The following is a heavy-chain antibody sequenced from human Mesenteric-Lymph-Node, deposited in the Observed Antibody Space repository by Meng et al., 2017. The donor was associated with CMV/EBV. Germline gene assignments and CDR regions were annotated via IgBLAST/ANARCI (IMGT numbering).Heavy chain of an antibody. V-gene: IGHV1-69*04. CDR3: ARDPYGDNTQTYSFDS. CDR1: GGTFSHYT. CDR2: IIPMSGIS. J-gene: IGHJ4*02. D-gene: IGHD4-11*01. Sequence: GGTFSHYTFNWVRQAPGQGLEWMGRIIPMSGISDYAQDFQGRVTIDADTSTNTAYMELSSLTSDDTAVYYCARDPYGDNTQTYSFDSWGQGTLVTVSS.